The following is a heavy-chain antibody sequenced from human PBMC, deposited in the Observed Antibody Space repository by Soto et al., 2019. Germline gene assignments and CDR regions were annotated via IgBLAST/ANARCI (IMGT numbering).Heavy chain of an antibody. Sequence: EVQLVESGGGLVKPGGSLRLSCAASGFTFSSYSMNGVRQAPGKGRAWVSSMSSSSSYIYYADSVKGRFTISRDNAKNSLSLQMNSLRAEDTAVYYCARVDRTSSYNCFDPWGQGTLVTVSS. CDR2: MSSSSSYI. J-gene: IGHJ5*02. D-gene: IGHD2-2*01. CDR3: ARVDRTSSYNCFDP. V-gene: IGHV3-21*01. CDR1: GFTFSSYS.